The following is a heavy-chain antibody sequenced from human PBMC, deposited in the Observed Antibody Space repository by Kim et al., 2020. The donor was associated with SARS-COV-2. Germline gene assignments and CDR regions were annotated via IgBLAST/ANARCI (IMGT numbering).Heavy chain of an antibody. V-gene: IGHV1-69*06. D-gene: IGHD3-10*02. CDR3: ARDAVRGVIEGLFDY. CDR2: IIPIFGTA. CDR1: GGTFSSYA. J-gene: IGHJ4*02. Sequence: SVKVSCKASGGTFSSYAISWVRQAPGQGLEWMGGIIPIFGTANYAQKFQGRVTITADKSTSTAYMELSSLRSEDTAVYYCARDAVRGVIEGLFDYWGQGTLVTVSS.